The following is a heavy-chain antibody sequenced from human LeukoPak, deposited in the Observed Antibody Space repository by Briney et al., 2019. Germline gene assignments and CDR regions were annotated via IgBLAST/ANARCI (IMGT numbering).Heavy chain of an antibody. J-gene: IGHJ6*02. V-gene: IGHV3-30*18. Sequence: PGGSLRLSCTASGFTFSSYGMHWVRQAPGNGLEWVALISYDRNNKYYADSVKGRFTISRDNSENTVYLQMKSLRGEDTALYYCAKDSRPTGRYYYYGMDVWGQGTTVTVSS. CDR1: GFTFSSYG. CDR2: ISYDRNNK. CDR3: AKDSRPTGRYYYYGMDV.